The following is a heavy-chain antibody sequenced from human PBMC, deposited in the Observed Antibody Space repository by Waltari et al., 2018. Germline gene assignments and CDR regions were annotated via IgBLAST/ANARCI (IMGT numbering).Heavy chain of an antibody. CDR1: GYTFTGYY. Sequence: QVQLVQSGAEVKKPGASVKVSCKASGYTFTGYYMHWVRQAPGQGLEWMGWINPNRGGTNYAQKFQGRVTMTRDTSISTAYMELSRLRSDDTAVYYCARARVVVVPAAIPLGYWGQGTLVTVSS. J-gene: IGHJ4*02. CDR2: INPNRGGT. CDR3: ARARVVVVPAAIPLGY. V-gene: IGHV1-2*02. D-gene: IGHD2-2*02.